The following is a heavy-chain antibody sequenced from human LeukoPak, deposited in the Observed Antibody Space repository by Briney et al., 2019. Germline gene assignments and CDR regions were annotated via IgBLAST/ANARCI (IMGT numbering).Heavy chain of an antibody. CDR2: IYYSGST. Sequence: SETLSLTCTVSGGSISSYYWSWIRQPPGRGLEWIGYIYYSGSTNYNPSLKSRVTISVDTSKNQFSLKLSSVTAADTAVYYCARSRFASFDYWGQGTLVTVSS. CDR1: GGSISSYY. J-gene: IGHJ4*02. V-gene: IGHV4-59*12. CDR3: ARSRFASFDY. D-gene: IGHD3-3*01.